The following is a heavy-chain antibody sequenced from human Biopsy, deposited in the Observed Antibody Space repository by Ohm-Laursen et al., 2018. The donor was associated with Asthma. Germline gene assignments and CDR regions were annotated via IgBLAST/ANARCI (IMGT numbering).Heavy chain of an antibody. V-gene: IGHV1-69*01. CDR1: GDSLGSFINYA. CDR3: ARGYSGTDRIVYYYSGMEV. J-gene: IGHJ6*02. Sequence: GSSVKVSCKASGDSLGSFINYAISWVRQAPRQGLEWMGGLIPVLGTADYAPMFEGRVTITADESTSTAYLELTSLRFEDTAVHYCARGYSGTDRIVYYYSGMEVWGQGTTVTVSS. D-gene: IGHD5-12*01. CDR2: LIPVLGTA.